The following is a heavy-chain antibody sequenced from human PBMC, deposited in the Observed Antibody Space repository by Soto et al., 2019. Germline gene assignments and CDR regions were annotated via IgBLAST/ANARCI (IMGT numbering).Heavy chain of an antibody. CDR2: ISSSSSYI. J-gene: IGHJ4*02. Sequence: GGSLRLSCAASGFTFSSYSMNWVRQAPGKGLEWVPSISSSSSYIYYADSVKGRFTISRDNAKNSLYLQMNSLRAEDTAVYYCARWEDYYDSSGYLPGWGQGTLVTVSS. V-gene: IGHV3-21*01. CDR3: ARWEDYYDSSGYLPG. D-gene: IGHD3-22*01. CDR1: GFTFSSYS.